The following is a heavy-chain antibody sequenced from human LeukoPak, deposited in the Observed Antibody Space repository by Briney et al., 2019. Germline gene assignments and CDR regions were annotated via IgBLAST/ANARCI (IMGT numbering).Heavy chain of an antibody. J-gene: IGHJ5*02. CDR1: GGSISSSSYY. CDR2: IYYCGST. D-gene: IGHD3-16*01. V-gene: IGHV4-39*07. Sequence: SETLSLTCTVSGGSISSSSYYWGWIRQPPGKGLEWIGSIYYCGSTYYNPSLKSRVTISVDTSKNQFSLKLSSVTAADTAVYYCAKGGGGWFDPWGQGTLVTVSS. CDR3: AKGGGGWFDP.